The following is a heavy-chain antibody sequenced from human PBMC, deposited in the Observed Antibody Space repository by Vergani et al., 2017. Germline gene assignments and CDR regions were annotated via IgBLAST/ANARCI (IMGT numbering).Heavy chain of an antibody. D-gene: IGHD3-3*01. CDR2: IIPILGIA. CDR3: ASIRDYDLWSGPKGHWFDP. CDR1: GGTFSSYA. J-gene: IGHJ5*02. Sequence: QVQLVQSGAEVKKPGSSVKVSCKASGGTFSSYAISWVRQAPGQGLEWMGRIIPILGIANYAQKFQGRVTITADKSTSTAYMELSSLGSEATAVYYYASIRDYDLWSGPKGHWFDPWGQGTLVTVSS. V-gene: IGHV1-69*04.